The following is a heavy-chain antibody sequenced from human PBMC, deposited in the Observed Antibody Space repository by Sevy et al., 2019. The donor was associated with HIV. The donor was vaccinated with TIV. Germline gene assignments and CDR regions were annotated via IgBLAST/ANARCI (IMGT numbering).Heavy chain of an antibody. CDR2: ISGSGGDT. J-gene: IGHJ6*02. Sequence: GGSLRLSCAASGFTFRTYAMSWVRQAPGKGLEWVSDISGSGGDTYYADSVKGRFTISRDNSKSMLYLQMSSLRAEDTAVYYCAKDDYYYDGSGYSMSQWYYGMDVWGQGTTVTVSS. V-gene: IGHV3-23*01. D-gene: IGHD3-22*01. CDR1: GFTFRTYA. CDR3: AKDDYYYDGSGYSMSQWYYGMDV.